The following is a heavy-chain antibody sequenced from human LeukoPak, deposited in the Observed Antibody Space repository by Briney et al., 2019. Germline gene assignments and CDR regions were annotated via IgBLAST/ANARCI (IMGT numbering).Heavy chain of an antibody. Sequence: SETLSLTCSVSGGSIDSTSYFWGWIRQPPGKGLEWIGSIYHSGSTYYNPSLKSRVTISVDTSKNQFSLKLSSVTAADTAVYYCASPSGFGGGPGAFDIWGQGTMVTVSS. J-gene: IGHJ3*02. D-gene: IGHD3-10*01. V-gene: IGHV4-39*07. CDR1: GGSIDSTSYF. CDR3: ASPSGFGGGPGAFDI. CDR2: IYHSGST.